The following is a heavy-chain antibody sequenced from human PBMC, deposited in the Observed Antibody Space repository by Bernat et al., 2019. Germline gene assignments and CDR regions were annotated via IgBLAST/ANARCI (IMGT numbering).Heavy chain of an antibody. V-gene: IGHV1-69*04. Sequence: QVQLVQSGAEVKKPGSSVKVSCKASGGTFSSYAISWVRQAPGQGLEWMGRIIPILGIANYAQKFQSRVTITADKSTSTAYMELSSLRSEDTAVYYCAASGSGRNWFDPWGQGTLVTVSS. CDR3: AASGSGRNWFDP. J-gene: IGHJ5*02. D-gene: IGHD3-3*01. CDR1: GGTFSSYA. CDR2: IIPILGIA.